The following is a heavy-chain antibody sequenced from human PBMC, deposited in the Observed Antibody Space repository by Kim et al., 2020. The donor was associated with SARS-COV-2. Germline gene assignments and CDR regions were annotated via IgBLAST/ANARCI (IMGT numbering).Heavy chain of an antibody. V-gene: IGHV2-5*02. J-gene: IGHJ2*01. CDR1: GFSLSTSGVG. Sequence: SGPTLVNPTQTLTLTCTFSGFSLSTSGVGVGWIRQPPGKALEWLALIYWDDDKRYSPSLKSRLTITKDTSKNQVVLTMTNMDPVDTATYYCAHVRDDILTGYYSSPYWYFDLWGRGTLVTVSS. CDR3: AHVRDDILTGYYSSPYWYFDL. CDR2: IYWDDDK. D-gene: IGHD3-9*01.